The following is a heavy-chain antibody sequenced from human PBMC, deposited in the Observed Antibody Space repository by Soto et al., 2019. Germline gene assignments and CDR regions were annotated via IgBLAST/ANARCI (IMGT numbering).Heavy chain of an antibody. D-gene: IGHD4-17*01. CDR1: GFTFSTYA. Sequence: EVQLLESGGGLVQPGGSLRLSCAASGFTFSTYAMIWVRQAPGKGLEWVSVITGSGGSTYYADSVKGRFTISRDTSKNTLFLQMSSLRAEDTAVYYCAKDRYGDYGGIDYWGQGTMVTVSP. J-gene: IGHJ4*02. CDR2: ITGSGGST. CDR3: AKDRYGDYGGIDY. V-gene: IGHV3-23*01.